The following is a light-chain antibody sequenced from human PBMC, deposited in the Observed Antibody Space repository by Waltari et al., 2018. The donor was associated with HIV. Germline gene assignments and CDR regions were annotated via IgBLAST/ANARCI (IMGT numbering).Light chain of an antibody. J-gene: IGLJ3*02. V-gene: IGLV2-14*01. CDR1: SSDVGGYDY. Sequence: QSALTQPASVSGSRGQSIPISCTGTSSDVGGYDYVSWYQQHPGKAPKFMIYEVSNRPSGVSSRFSGSKSGNTASLTISGLQAEDEADYYCSSYTSGSTPVVFGGGTKLTV. CDR3: SSYTSGSTPVV. CDR2: EVS.